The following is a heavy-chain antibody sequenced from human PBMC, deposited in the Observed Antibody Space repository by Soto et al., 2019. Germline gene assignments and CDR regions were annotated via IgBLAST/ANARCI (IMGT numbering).Heavy chain of an antibody. CDR3: ARGENGYGDYGSWFDP. CDR2: ISGGGGGT. J-gene: IGHJ5*02. Sequence: PGGSLRLSCAASGFSFSNYAMNWVRQAPGKGLEWVSGISGGGGGTYYADSVKGRFIISRDNSKNTVYLQMNSLRAADTAVYYCARGENGYGDYGSWFDPWGQGTLVTVSS. D-gene: IGHD4-17*01. V-gene: IGHV3-23*01. CDR1: GFSFSNYA.